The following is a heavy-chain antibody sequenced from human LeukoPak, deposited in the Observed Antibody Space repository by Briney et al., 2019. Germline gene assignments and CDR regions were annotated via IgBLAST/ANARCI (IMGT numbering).Heavy chain of an antibody. Sequence: GGSLRLSCAASGFTVSSNYMSWVRQAPGKGLEWVSVISSGGSSYYADSVKGRFTISRDNSKNTLYLQMNSLRAEDTAVYYCARDRVFDYWGQGTLVTVSS. CDR1: GFTVSSNY. CDR3: ARDRVFDY. CDR2: ISSGGSS. J-gene: IGHJ4*02. V-gene: IGHV3-66*02. D-gene: IGHD1-14*01.